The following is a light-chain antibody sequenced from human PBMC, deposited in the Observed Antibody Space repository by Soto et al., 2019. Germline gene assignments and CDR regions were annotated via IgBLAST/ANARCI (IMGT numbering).Light chain of an antibody. CDR2: GAS. CDR1: QSVNSN. J-gene: IGKJ5*01. Sequence: EILMTQSPATLSVSPGERATLSCRASQSVNSNLAWYQQKPGQGPRLLIYGASTRATGIPARFSGSGSGTEFILTISSLQSEDFAVYYCQQYNNWPITFGQGTRLEIK. V-gene: IGKV3-15*01. CDR3: QQYNNWPIT.